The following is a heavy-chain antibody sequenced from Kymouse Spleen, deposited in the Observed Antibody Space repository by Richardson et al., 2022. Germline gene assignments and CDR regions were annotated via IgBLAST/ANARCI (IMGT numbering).Heavy chain of an antibody. D-gene: IGHD1-20*01. Sequence: QVQLVESGGGVVQPGRSLRLSCAASGFTFSSYGMHWVRQAPGKGLEWVAVIWYDGSNKYYADSVKGRFTISRDNSKNTLYLQMNSLRAEDTAVYYCARVITGTLRMDYWGQGTLVTVSS. V-gene: IGHV3-33*01. CDR3: ARVITGTLRMDY. J-gene: IGHJ4*02. CDR2: IWYDGSNK. CDR1: GFTFSSYG.